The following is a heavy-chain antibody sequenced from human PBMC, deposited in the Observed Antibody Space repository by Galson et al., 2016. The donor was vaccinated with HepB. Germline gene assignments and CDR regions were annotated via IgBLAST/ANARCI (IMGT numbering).Heavy chain of an antibody. CDR3: AHWEMECRSWWPGHDYYMDV. J-gene: IGHJ6*03. D-gene: IGHD6-13*01. CDR1: GFSLNTSGVG. CDR2: IYWDDDK. V-gene: IGHV2-5*02. Sequence: PALVKPTQTLTLTCTFSGFSLNTSGVGVGWIRQPPGRALEWLALIYWDDDKRYSPSLKSRLTITKDTSKNQVVLTMTNMGPVDTATYYCAHWEMECRSWWPGHDYYMDVWGKGTTVTGSS.